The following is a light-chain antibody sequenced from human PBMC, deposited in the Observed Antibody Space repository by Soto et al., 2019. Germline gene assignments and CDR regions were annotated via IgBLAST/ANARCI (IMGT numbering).Light chain of an antibody. V-gene: IGLV2-14*01. CDR3: STYTSSSSRV. CDR2: DVS. Sequence: QSALTQPASVSGSPGQSITISCTGTSSDVGGYNYVSWYQQHPGKAPKLMIYDVSNRPSGVSNRFSGSKSGNTASLTISGLQAEDEADYYCSTYTSSSSRVFGTGRKVTVL. J-gene: IGLJ1*01. CDR1: SSDVGGYNY.